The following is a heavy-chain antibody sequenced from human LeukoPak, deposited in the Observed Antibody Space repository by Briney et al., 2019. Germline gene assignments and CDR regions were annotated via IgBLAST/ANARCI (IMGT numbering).Heavy chain of an antibody. V-gene: IGHV3-9*01. J-gene: IGHJ4*02. CDR3: AKAVWLTMVRGHFDY. CDR2: ISWNSGSK. CDR1: GFTFDDYA. D-gene: IGHD3-10*01. Sequence: GRSLRLSCAASGFTFDDYAMHWVRQAPGKGLEWVSGISWNSGSKGYADSVKGRFTISRDNAKNSLYLQMNSLRAEDTALYYCAKAVWLTMVRGHFDYWGQGTLVTVSS.